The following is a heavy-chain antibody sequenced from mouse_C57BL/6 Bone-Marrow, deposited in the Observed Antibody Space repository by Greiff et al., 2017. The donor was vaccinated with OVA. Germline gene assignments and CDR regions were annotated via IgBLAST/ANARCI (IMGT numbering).Heavy chain of an antibody. CDR3: ATHYYGSSYAMDY. D-gene: IGHD1-1*01. Sequence: VQLVESGPGLVQPSQSLSISCTASGFSLTSYCVHWVRQSPGQGLEWLGVIWRGGSTAYNAAFMSSLSITKDDSKCQIFVKMNSLRAEDTAIYDCATHYYGSSYAMDYWGQGTSVTVSS. CDR2: IWRGGST. J-gene: IGHJ4*01. CDR1: GFSLTSYC. V-gene: IGHV2-5*01.